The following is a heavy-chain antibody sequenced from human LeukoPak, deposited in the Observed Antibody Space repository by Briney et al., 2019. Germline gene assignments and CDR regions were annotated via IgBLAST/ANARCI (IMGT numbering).Heavy chain of an antibody. CDR3: ARSPPWGGYDYPRSWFDP. J-gene: IGHJ5*02. CDR2: INHSGST. Sequence: PSETLSLTCTVSGGSISSSSYYWGWIRQPPGKGLEWIGEINHSGSTNYNPSLKSRVTISVDTSKNQFSLKLSSVTAADTAVYYCARSPPWGGYDYPRSWFDPWGQGTLVTVSS. V-gene: IGHV4-39*07. CDR1: GGSISSSSYY. D-gene: IGHD5-12*01.